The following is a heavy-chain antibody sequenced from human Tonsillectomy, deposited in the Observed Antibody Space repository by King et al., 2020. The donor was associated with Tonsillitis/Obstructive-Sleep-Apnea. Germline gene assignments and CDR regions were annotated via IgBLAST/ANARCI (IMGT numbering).Heavy chain of an antibody. J-gene: IGHJ4*02. Sequence: QLVESGGGLVQPGGSLRLSCAASGFTFSSYKIHWVRQAPGKGLEGVSYISSICSSRDYADSVKGRFTIFRDNAKNLLYLQMNSLRDEDTALYYCARDSDILYTGTSSVDYWGQGTLVTVSS. V-gene: IGHV3-48*02. D-gene: IGHD1-7*01. CDR3: ARDSDILYTGTSSVDY. CDR1: GFTFSSYK. CDR2: ISSICSSR.